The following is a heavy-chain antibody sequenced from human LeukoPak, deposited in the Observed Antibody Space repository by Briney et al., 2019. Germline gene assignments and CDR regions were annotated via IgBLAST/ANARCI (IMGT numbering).Heavy chain of an antibody. J-gene: IGHJ6*03. CDR2: INPNSGGT. CDR3: ARVVAVTGTPVYYMDV. CDR1: GYMFTGYY. V-gene: IGHV1-2*02. D-gene: IGHD6-19*01. Sequence: ASVKVSCKASGYMFTGYYMHWVRQAPGQGLEWMGWINPNSGGTNYAQKFQGRVTMTRGTSISTVYMDLNRLRSDDTAVYYCARVVAVTGTPVYYMDVWGKGTTVTVSS.